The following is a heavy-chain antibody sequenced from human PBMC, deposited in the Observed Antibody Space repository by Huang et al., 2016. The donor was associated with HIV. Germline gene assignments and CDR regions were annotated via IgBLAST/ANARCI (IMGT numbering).Heavy chain of an antibody. CDR1: GFTFRNHW. D-gene: IGHD6-13*01. J-gene: IGHJ6*03. Sequence: EVQLVESGGGLVQPGGSLRLSCAASGFTFRNHWMHWVRQAPGKGLEWVSRIKSDGSDTSHADSVKCRFTISRDNAQNTVHLHMNSLRAEDTAVYFCAKNPSITAVDSDYYYYYMDVWGKGTTVTVS. CDR2: IKSDGSDT. CDR3: AKNPSITAVDSDYYYYYMDV. V-gene: IGHV3-74*01.